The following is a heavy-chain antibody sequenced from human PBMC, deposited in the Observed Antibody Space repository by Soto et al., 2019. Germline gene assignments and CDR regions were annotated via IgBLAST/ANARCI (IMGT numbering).Heavy chain of an antibody. CDR3: ARDQRYDYDSSGNQYLDY. CDR2: ISSSGSNI. Sequence: GGSPRLSCAAPGFTFSSYEMNWVRQAPGKGLEWVSYISSSGSNIYYADYVKGRVKLSRENDNKSLYLQMNSMRAEDTAVYYCARDQRYDYDSSGNQYLDYWGQGTLVTVSS. J-gene: IGHJ4*02. V-gene: IGHV3-48*03. D-gene: IGHD3-22*01. CDR1: GFTFSSYE.